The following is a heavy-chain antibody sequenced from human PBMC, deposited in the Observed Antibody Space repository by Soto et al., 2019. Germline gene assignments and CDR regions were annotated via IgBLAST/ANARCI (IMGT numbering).Heavy chain of an antibody. V-gene: IGHV3-30*04. D-gene: IGHD1-20*01. CDR2: ISYDGSNK. CDR1: GFTFSSYA. J-gene: IGHJ4*02. Sequence: GGYLRLSCAASGFTFSSYAMHWVRQAPGKGLEWVAVISYDGSNKYYADSVKGRFTISRDNSKNTLYLQMNSLRAEDTAVYYCARAPAREGNWNYLDYWGQGTLVTVSS. CDR3: ARAPAREGNWNYLDY.